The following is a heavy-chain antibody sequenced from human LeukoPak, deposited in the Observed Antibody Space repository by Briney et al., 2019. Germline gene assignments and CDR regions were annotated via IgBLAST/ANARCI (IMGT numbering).Heavy chain of an antibody. CDR3: ARALPHSSSWYYDY. D-gene: IGHD6-13*01. J-gene: IGHJ4*02. CDR2: ISAYNGNT. V-gene: IGHV1-18*01. CDR1: GYTFTSYG. Sequence: SVKVSCKASGYTFTSYGISWVRQAPGQGLEWMGWISAYNGNTNYAQKLQGRVTMTRDMSTSTVYMELSSLRSEDTAVYYCARALPHSSSWYYDYWGQGTLVTVSS.